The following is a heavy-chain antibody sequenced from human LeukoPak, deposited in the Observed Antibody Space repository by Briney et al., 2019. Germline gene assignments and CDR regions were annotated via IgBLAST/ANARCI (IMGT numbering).Heavy chain of an antibody. V-gene: IGHV4-4*07. J-gene: IGHJ6*02. CDR1: GGSISSYY. CDR2: IYSSGST. CDR3: AREGILGPGNYNMDV. Sequence: PSETLSLTCTVSGGSISSYYWSWIRKPAGKGLEWIGRIYSSGSTDYNPSLKSRVIMSVDTSKNQFSLKLSSVTAADTAVYYCAREGILGPGNYNMDVWGRGTTVTVSS. D-gene: IGHD3-10*02.